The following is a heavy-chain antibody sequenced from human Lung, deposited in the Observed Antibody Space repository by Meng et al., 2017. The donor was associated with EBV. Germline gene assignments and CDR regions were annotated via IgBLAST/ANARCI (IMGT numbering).Heavy chain of an antibody. CDR1: DGLISTDGYY. D-gene: IGHD2-15*01. Sequence: RLHRPGPGLVKPSWTCSCPCTVSDGLISTDGYYWSWIRQPPGKGLEWIGYIYYIGSTYYNPSRKSRVTISVDTSKNQFSRKLSSVTAADTAVYYCAREWCSGGSCYPDYWGQGTLVTVSS. J-gene: IGHJ4*02. CDR3: AREWCSGGSCYPDY. V-gene: IGHV4-30-4*01. CDR2: IYYIGST.